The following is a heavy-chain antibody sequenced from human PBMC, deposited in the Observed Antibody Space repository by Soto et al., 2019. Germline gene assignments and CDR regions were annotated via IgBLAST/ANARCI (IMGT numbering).Heavy chain of an antibody. Sequence: GASVKVSCKASGYTFTSYAMHWVRQAPGQRLEWMGWINAGNGNTKYSQKFQGRVTITRDTSASTAYMELSSLRSEDTAVYYCARNSGPSPTGLYYYGMDVWGQGTTVTVSS. J-gene: IGHJ6*02. D-gene: IGHD2-8*02. CDR3: ARNSGPSPTGLYYYGMDV. V-gene: IGHV1-3*01. CDR1: GYTFTSYA. CDR2: INAGNGNT.